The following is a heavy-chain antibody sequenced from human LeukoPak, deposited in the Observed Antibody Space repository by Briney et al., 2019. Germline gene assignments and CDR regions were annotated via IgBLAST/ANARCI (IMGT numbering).Heavy chain of an antibody. D-gene: IGHD5-12*01. V-gene: IGHV3-21*01. CDR1: GFTFSSYS. J-gene: IGHJ4*02. CDR3: AREEGIVATTISDY. CDR2: IGSSSSYI. Sequence: GGSLRLSCAASGFTFSSYSMNWVRQAPGKGLEWVSSIGSSSSYIYYADSVKGRFTISRDNAKNSLYLQMNSLRAEDTAVYYCAREEGIVATTISDYWGQGTLVTVSS.